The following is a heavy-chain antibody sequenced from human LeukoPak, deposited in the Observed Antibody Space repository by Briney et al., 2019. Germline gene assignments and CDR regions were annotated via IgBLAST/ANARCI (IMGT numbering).Heavy chain of an antibody. J-gene: IGHJ5*02. Sequence: PSETLSLTCTVSGGSTSTYYWSWTRQPAGKGLEWIGRIYASGSANYNPSLKSRVTISLDRSKNQFSLNLTSMTAADTAVYYCARGLMGTTGEQNWFDPWGQGTLVTVSS. CDR3: ARGLMGTTGEQNWFDP. D-gene: IGHD1-7*01. CDR2: IYASGSA. CDR1: GGSTSTYY. V-gene: IGHV4-4*07.